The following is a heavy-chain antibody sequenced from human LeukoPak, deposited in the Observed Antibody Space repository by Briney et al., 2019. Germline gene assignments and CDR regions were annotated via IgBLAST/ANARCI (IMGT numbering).Heavy chain of an antibody. CDR2: ISNDASVT. CDR1: GFTFRFYA. J-gene: IGHJ3*02. D-gene: IGHD6-13*01. V-gene: IGHV3-23*01. Sequence: GGSLRLSCAGSGFTFRFYAMTWVRRAPGKGLEWVSGISNDASVTYAADSVKGRFDISRDDSKNTVYLQLNSLRVEDTAVYYCAKAYSSSLYGDAFHIWGQGTVVTVSP. CDR3: AKAYSSSLYGDAFHI.